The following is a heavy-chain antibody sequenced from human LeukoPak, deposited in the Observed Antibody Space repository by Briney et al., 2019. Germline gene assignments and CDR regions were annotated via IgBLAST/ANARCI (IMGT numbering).Heavy chain of an antibody. CDR1: GFTFSGYG. CDR2: IRYDGSNK. V-gene: IGHV3-30*02. CDR3: ARGGSSFAPQDV. D-gene: IGHD6-6*01. J-gene: IGHJ6*04. Sequence: GGSLRLSCAASGFTFSGYGMHWVRQAPGKGLEWVAFIRYDGSNKYYADSVKGRFTISRDNSKNTLYLQMNSLRAEDTAVYYCARGGSSFAPQDVWGKGTTVTVSS.